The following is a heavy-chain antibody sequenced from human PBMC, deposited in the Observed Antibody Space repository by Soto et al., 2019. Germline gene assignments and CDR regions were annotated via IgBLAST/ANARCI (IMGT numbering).Heavy chain of an antibody. CDR3: ARTIVVVVPDNFDH. J-gene: IGHJ4*02. CDR2: IKQDGSEK. V-gene: IGHV3-7*01. Sequence: EVQLVESGGGVVQPGGSLRLSCAASGFTIGDYWMSWVRQAPGKGLEWVANIKQDGSEKYYVDSVKGRFTISRDSAKNSLYLQINSLRCDDTAVYYCARTIVVVVPDNFDHWGQGTLVTVSS. D-gene: IGHD2-15*01. CDR1: GFTIGDYW.